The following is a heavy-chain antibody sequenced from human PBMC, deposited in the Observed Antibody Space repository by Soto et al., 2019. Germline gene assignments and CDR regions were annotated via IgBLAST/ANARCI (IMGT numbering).Heavy chain of an antibody. CDR2: INPSGGST. CDR3: ARDRILYYYDSSGYAGHDAFDI. Sequence: ASVKVSCKASGYTFTSYYMHCVRQAPGQVLEWMGIINPSGGSTSYAQKFQGRVTMTRDTSTSTVYMELSSLRSEDTAVYYCARDRILYYYDSSGYAGHDAFDIWGQGTMVTVSS. J-gene: IGHJ3*02. D-gene: IGHD3-22*01. V-gene: IGHV1-46*01. CDR1: GYTFTSYY.